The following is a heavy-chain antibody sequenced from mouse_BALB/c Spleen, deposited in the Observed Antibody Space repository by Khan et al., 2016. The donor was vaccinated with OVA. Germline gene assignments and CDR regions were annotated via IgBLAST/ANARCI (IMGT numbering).Heavy chain of an antibody. CDR3: ARKNGSDFDY. CDR1: GYSFTGYF. V-gene: IGHV1-20*02. CDR2: INPHIGET. J-gene: IGHJ2*01. Sequence: EVQLQQSGPELVKPGASVKISCKASGYSFTGYFMNWVMQSHGKSLEWIGRINPHIGETFYNQKFKGKATLTVDESSSTAHMELRSLASEDSAVYYCARKNGSDFDYWGQGTTLTGSS. D-gene: IGHD1-1*01.